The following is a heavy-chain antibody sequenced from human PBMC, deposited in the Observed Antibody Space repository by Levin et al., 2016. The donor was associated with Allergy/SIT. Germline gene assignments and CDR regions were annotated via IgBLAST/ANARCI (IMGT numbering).Heavy chain of an antibody. CDR3: ARRGDGGRAFDI. Sequence: GESLKISCAASGFTVSSNYMSWVRQAPGKGLEWVSIIYSGGSTYYADSVKGRFTISRDNSKNTLYLQMNSLRAEDTAIYYCARRGDGGRAFDIWGQGTMVTVSS. V-gene: IGHV3-53*01. CDR1: GFTVSSNY. D-gene: IGHD2-15*01. J-gene: IGHJ3*02. CDR2: IYSGGST.